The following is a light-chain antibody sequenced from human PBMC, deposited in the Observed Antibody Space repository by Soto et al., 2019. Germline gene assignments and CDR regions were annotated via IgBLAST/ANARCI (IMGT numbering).Light chain of an antibody. CDR3: AAWDDSLHGDV. V-gene: IGLV1-44*01. Sequence: QSVLTQPPSASGTPGQRVTISCSGSNSNIGSNSVNWFQQLPGTAPKLLIYSNDQRPSGVPDRFSGSKSGTSASLAISGLQSEDEADYYCAAWDDSLHGDVFGTGTKVTVL. CDR2: SND. J-gene: IGLJ1*01. CDR1: NSNIGSNS.